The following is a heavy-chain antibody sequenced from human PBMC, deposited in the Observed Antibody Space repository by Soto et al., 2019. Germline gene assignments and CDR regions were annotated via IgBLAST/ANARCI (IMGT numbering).Heavy chain of an antibody. CDR1: GFKVGSRY. D-gene: IGHD1-26*01. CDR3: ATDSRNVGIGYFDS. Sequence: EVKVIESGGDLIEPGGSLRLSCAASGFKVGSRYVTWVRQAPGEGLEWVSVIVSGGSTHYADSVTGRFTVSRDVSNNTVYLHMSSLRAEDTAVYFCATDSRNVGIGYFDSWGRGTLVTVSS. V-gene: IGHV3-53*01. CDR2: IVSGGST. J-gene: IGHJ4*02.